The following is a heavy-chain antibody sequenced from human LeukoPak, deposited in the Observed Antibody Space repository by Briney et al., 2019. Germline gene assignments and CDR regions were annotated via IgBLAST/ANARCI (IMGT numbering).Heavy chain of an antibody. CDR2: IYSGGTT. J-gene: IGHJ4*02. D-gene: IGHD4-17*01. CDR3: ARISYGDYTFDY. V-gene: IGHV3-53*01. Sequence: GGSLRLSCAASGFTFSNYAMSWVRQPPGKGLEWVSLIYSGGTTYYADSVKGRFTISRDNSKNTLYLQMNSLRAEDTAVYYCARISYGDYTFDYWGQGTLVTVSS. CDR1: GFTFSNYA.